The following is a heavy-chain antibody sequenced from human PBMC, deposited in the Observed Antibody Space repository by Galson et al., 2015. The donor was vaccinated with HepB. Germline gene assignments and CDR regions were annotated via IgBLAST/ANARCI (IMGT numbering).Heavy chain of an antibody. CDR2: ISAGGT. D-gene: IGHD3-16*01. J-gene: IGHJ4*02. V-gene: IGHV3-23*01. Sequence: SLRLPCAASGFIFSKIAMNWVRQAPGKGLEWVATISAGGTDYADSVKGRFSISRDNSRNTLYLQMNSLRVEDTAVYFCVKGLFFVDYWGQGTLVAVSS. CDR1: GFIFSKIA. CDR3: VKGLFFVDY.